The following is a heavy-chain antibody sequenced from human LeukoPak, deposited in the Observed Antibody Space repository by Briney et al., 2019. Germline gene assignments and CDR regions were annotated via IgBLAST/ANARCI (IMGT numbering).Heavy chain of an antibody. Sequence: GGSLRLSCAASGFTFSTNSMNWVRQAPGKGLEWVATISGDSNYIYYADSLKGRFTVSRDNAKNSLYLQMNSLRAEDTGVYYCARDAVMDVWGKGTTVTVSS. CDR1: GFTFSTNS. J-gene: IGHJ6*03. CDR3: ARDAVMDV. V-gene: IGHV3-21*01. CDR2: ISGDSNYI.